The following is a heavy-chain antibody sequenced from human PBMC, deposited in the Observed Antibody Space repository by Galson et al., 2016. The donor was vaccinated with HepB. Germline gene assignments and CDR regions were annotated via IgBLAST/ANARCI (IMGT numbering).Heavy chain of an antibody. J-gene: IGHJ4*02. CDR2: LYYTGTT. D-gene: IGHD3-10*01. CDR3: ARRSGGSGNFYFDY. Sequence: ETLSLTCTVSGGSVTSTSYYWAWIRQPPRKGLEWIGSLYYTGTTYYNPSLKSRVTISVDTSKNQFSLKLTSVTAADTAVYYGARRSGGSGNFYFDYWGQGTLVTVSS. CDR1: GGSVTSTSYY. V-gene: IGHV4-39*01.